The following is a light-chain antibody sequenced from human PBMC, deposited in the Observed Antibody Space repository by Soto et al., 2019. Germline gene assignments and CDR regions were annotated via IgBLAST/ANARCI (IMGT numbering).Light chain of an antibody. CDR1: QSVSRSY. V-gene: IGKV3-20*01. J-gene: IGKJ5*01. CDR3: QQRSYPIT. Sequence: ILLTQSPGTLALSPGERATLSCRASQSVSRSYLAWYQQKPGHAPSLLIYGASSRATGIPDRLSGSGSGTDFTLTISSLEPEDFAVYYCQQRSYPITFGQGTRLEIK. CDR2: GAS.